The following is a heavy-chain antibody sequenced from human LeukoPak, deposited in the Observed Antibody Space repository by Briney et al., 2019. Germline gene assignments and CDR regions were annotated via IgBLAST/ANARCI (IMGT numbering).Heavy chain of an antibody. CDR3: AREDSYGYGGVWFDP. J-gene: IGHJ5*02. Sequence: PSETLSLTCTVSGGSISSYYWSWLRQPPGKGLEWIGYIYYSGSTNYNPSLKSRVTISVDTSKNQFSLKLSSVTAADTAVYYCAREDSYGYGGVWFDPWGQGTLVTVSS. D-gene: IGHD5-18*01. V-gene: IGHV4-59*01. CDR1: GGSISSYY. CDR2: IYYSGST.